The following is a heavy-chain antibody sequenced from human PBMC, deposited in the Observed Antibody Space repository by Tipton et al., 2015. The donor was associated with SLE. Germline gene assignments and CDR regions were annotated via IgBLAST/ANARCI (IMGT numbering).Heavy chain of an antibody. J-gene: IGHJ6*04. V-gene: IGHV4-61*09. D-gene: IGHD1-26*01. CDR2: IQTSGST. CDR3: ARDGKFRGLDL. Sequence: TLSLTCTVSGDSISSSTYFWNWIRQPAGKRLEWIGHIQTSGSTNYNPSLKSRVTISMDTSRSQFSLKLISVTAADTAVYYCARDGKFRGLDLWGKGTTVTVSS. CDR1: GDSISSSTYF.